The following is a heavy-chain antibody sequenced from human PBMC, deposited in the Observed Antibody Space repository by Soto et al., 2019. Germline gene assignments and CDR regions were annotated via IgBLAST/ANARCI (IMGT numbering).Heavy chain of an antibody. CDR3: ASFDGTLVRGGRSSPYEMDV. D-gene: IGHD3-10*01. Sequence: QVLLLQSGPEVKKPGSSVKVSCKASGGTFNNYAINWVRQAPGRGLEWMGGIIPTFGTGNHAQDFQGRVTIPADQSTTTAHRELNSLRSEDTAIYYCASFDGTLVRGGRSSPYEMDVWGQGTTVIVSS. CDR1: GGTFNNYA. V-gene: IGHV1-69*01. CDR2: IIPTFGTG. J-gene: IGHJ6*02.